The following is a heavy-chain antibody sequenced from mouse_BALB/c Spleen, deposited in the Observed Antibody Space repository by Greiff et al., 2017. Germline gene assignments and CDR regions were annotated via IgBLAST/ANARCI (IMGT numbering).Heavy chain of an antibody. Sequence: EVQRVESGGGLVKPGGSLKLSCAASGFTFSSYGMSWVRQTPDKRLEWVATISSGGSYTYYPDSVKGRFTISRDNAKNTLYLQMSSLKSEDTAMYYCARHYYGSSYYFDYWGQGTTLTVSS. CDR3: ARHYYGSSYYFDY. V-gene: IGHV5-6*01. J-gene: IGHJ2*01. CDR1: GFTFSSYG. D-gene: IGHD1-1*01. CDR2: ISSGGSYT.